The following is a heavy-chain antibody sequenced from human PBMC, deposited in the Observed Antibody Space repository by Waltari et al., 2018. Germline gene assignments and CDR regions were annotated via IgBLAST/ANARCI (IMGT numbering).Heavy chain of an antibody. CDR2: IYSGGST. Sequence: EVQLVESGGGLIQPGGSLRLSCAASGFTVSSNYMSWVRQAPGKGLEWVSVIYSGGSTYYADSVKGRFTISRDNSKNTLYLQMNSLRAEDTAVHYCARDLRVAARPGYYYYYMDVWGKGTTVTVSS. CDR3: ARDLRVAARPGYYYYYMDV. J-gene: IGHJ6*03. CDR1: GFTVSSNY. V-gene: IGHV3-53*01. D-gene: IGHD6-6*01.